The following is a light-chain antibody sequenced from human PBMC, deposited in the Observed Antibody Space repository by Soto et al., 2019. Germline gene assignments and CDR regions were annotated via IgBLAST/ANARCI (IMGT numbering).Light chain of an antibody. Sequence: QPVLTQSSSASASLGSSVTLTCTLSSGHISDIIAWHQQQPGKAPRYLMNLEVRGSYNKGSGVPDRFSGSSSGADRYLTISHLQFEDADDYYCETWDSNSNWVFGGGTKLTVL. J-gene: IGLJ3*02. CDR2: LEVRGSY. CDR1: SGHISDI. V-gene: IGLV4-60*02. CDR3: ETWDSNSNWV.